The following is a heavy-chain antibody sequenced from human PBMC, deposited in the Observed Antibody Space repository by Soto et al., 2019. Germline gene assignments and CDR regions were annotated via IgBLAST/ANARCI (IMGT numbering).Heavy chain of an antibody. CDR1: GYTFTDYW. CDR2: IYPGDSDT. CDR3: ARHISNFRYYHYAMDV. D-gene: IGHD4-4*01. Sequence: PWDALKISCKGSGYTFTDYWIDWVRQLPGKGLEWMGIIYPGDSDTRYSPSFQGHVTITVDKSTSTAYLQWNTLKASDTAMSYCARHISNFRYYHYAMDVWGQGTTVTVSS. J-gene: IGHJ6*02. V-gene: IGHV5-51*01.